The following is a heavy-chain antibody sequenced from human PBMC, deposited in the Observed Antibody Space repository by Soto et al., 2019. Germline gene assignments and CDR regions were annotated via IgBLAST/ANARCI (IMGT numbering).Heavy chain of an antibody. CDR2: INHSGST. J-gene: IGHJ1*01. Sequence: QVQLQQWGAGLLKPSETLSLTCAVYGGSFSDYYWSWIRQPPGKGLEWIGEINHSGSTNYNPSLKRHLTISAHTSKNQYSLKRSSGGAADTAVYYCARAHEREGRRVTAVVGRAEYCQPWGQGTLVTVSS. CDR1: GGSFSDYY. V-gene: IGHV4-34*01. D-gene: IGHD2-15*01. CDR3: ARAHEREGRRVTAVVGRAEYCQP.